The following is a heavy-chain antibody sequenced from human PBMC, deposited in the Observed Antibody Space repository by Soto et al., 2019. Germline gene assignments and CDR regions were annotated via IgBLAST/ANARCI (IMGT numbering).Heavy chain of an antibody. CDR2: VKSKSEGGTT. CDR3: VAGSPFEY. J-gene: IGHJ4*02. D-gene: IGHD2-21*01. V-gene: IGHV3-15*05. CDR1: GFIFRDAW. Sequence: PGGSLRLSCAPSGFIFRDAWISLVRQAPGKGLEWIGRVKSKSEGGTTDYAALVKGRFTVSRDDSINTVSLQMDSLKMEDTAVYFCVAGSPFEYWGQGTLVTVSS.